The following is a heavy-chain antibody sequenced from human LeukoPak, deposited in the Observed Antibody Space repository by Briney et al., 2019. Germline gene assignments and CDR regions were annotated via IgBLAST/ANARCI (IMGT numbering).Heavy chain of an antibody. CDR2: ISHDGSNK. CDR1: GFTFSIYG. Sequence: GGSLRLSCAASGFTFSIYGMHWVRQAPGKGLEWMAVISHDGSNKYHADSVKGRFTISRDNAKNSLYLQMNSLRAEDTAVYYCALSPYYYYMDVWGKGTTVTVSS. D-gene: IGHD3-16*02. CDR3: ALSPYYYYMDV. V-gene: IGHV3-30*03. J-gene: IGHJ6*03.